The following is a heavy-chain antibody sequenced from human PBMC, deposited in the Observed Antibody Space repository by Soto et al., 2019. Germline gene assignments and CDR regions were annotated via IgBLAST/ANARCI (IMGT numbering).Heavy chain of an antibody. CDR2: IGHSGGT. CDR3: ARGPVVPAATGAFDI. CDR1: GGSFSGYY. J-gene: IGHJ3*02. D-gene: IGHD2-2*01. Sequence: PSETLSLTCAVYGGSFSGYYWSWIRQPPGKGLEWIGEIGHSGGTVYNPSLESRVTISGDSSNNQFSLKLSSVTAADTAVYYCARGPVVPAATGAFDIWGQGTRVTVSS. V-gene: IGHV4-34*01.